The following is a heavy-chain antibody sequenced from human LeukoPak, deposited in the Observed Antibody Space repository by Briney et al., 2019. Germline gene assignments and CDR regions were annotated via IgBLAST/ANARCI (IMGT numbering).Heavy chain of an antibody. D-gene: IGHD6-13*01. CDR2: IYYSGST. J-gene: IGHJ3*02. V-gene: IGHV4-39*01. Sequence: SETLSLTCTVSGGSISSSSYYWGWIRQPPGKGLEWIGSIYYSGSTYDNPSLKSRVTISVDTSKNQFSLKLSSVTAADTAVYYCARSVRTIAAAWHDAFDIWGQGTMVTVSS. CDR1: GGSISSSSYY. CDR3: ARSVRTIAAAWHDAFDI.